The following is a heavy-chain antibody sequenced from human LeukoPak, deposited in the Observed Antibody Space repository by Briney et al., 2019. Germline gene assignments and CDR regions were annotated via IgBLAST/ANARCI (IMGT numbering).Heavy chain of an antibody. CDR3: ATHSPHLAFSSSWHIFRD. V-gene: IGHV3-11*01. Sequence: GGSLRLSCAASGFTFSDYYTRWIRQAPGRGREWVSYNSSSGSTIYYADSVKGRFTISRDNAKNSLYLQMSSLRAEDTAVYYCATHSPHLAFSSSWHIFRDWGQGTLVTVSS. J-gene: IGHJ4*02. D-gene: IGHD6-13*01. CDR2: NSSSGSTI. CDR1: GFTFSDYY.